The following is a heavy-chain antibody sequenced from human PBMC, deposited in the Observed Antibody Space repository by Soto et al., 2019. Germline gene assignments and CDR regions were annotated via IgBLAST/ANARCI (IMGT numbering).Heavy chain of an antibody. D-gene: IGHD2-15*01. Sequence: GESLKISCKGSGYSFTIYWIGWVRQMPGKGLEWMGIIYPGESHTRYSPSFQGQVTISADKSISTAYLQWSSLKASDTAMYYCARLDSGGGSYYYYGLDVWGQGTTVTVSS. CDR2: IYPGESHT. J-gene: IGHJ6*02. CDR1: GYSFTIYW. V-gene: IGHV5-51*01. CDR3: ARLDSGGGSYYYYGLDV.